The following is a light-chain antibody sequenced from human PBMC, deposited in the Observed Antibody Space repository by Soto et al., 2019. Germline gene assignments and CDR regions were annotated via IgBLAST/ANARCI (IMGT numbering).Light chain of an antibody. Sequence: DIQMTQSPSTLSASVGDRVTITCRASQSVSIWLAWYQQKPGKAPKRLIYKAFILKSGVSSRFSGSGYGTEVTLSISSLQPDDFATYYSQQYNSYWTFGQGTKVE. V-gene: IGKV1-5*03. CDR2: KAF. CDR3: QQYNSYWT. CDR1: QSVSIW. J-gene: IGKJ1*01.